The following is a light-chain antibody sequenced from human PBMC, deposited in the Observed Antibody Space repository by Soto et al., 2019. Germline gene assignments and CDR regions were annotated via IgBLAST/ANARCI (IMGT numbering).Light chain of an antibody. J-gene: IGLJ2*01. CDR1: SSDVGGYNY. CDR2: EVS. Sequence: QSVLTQPASVSGSPGQSITISCTGTSSDVGGYNYVSWYQQHPGKAPKLMIYEVSNRPSGVSDRFSGSKSGNTASLTICGLQAEDEADYYCSSYTSRSTLVAFGGGTKLTVL. CDR3: SSYTSRSTLVA. V-gene: IGLV2-14*01.